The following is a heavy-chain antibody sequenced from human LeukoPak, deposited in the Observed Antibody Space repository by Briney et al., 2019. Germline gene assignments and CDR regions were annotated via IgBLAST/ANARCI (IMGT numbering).Heavy chain of an antibody. D-gene: IGHD2-15*01. V-gene: IGHV3-48*03. CDR3: ARDVGYWYFDL. CDR2: ISSSGNTK. J-gene: IGHJ2*01. Sequence: GGSLRLSCAASAFTFSTHGMVWVRQAPGKGLEWLSFISSSGNTKYYADSVKGRFTISRDNAKNSLYLQMNSLRAEDTAVYYCARDVGYWYFDLWGRGTLVTVSS. CDR1: AFTFSTHG.